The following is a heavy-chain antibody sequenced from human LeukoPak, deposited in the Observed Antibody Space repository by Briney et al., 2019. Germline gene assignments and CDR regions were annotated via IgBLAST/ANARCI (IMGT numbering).Heavy chain of an antibody. CDR2: IYYSGST. CDR3: ARGGYYDSGSNFKY. V-gene: IGHV4-59*12. Sequence: PSETLPLTCTVSGGSISSYYWSWIRQPPGKGLEWIGYIYYSGSTNYNPSLKSRVTISVDTSKNQFSLKLSSVTAADTAVYYCARGGYYDSGSNFKYWGQGTLVTVSS. J-gene: IGHJ4*02. D-gene: IGHD3-10*01. CDR1: GGSISSYY.